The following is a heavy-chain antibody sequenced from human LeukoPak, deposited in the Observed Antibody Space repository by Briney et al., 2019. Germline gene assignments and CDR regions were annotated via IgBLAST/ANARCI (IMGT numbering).Heavy chain of an antibody. V-gene: IGHV3-74*01. CDR3: ARVDPTGDGYNCFDS. CDR1: GFTFSGYW. Sequence: GGSLRLSCAASGFTFSGYWMHWVRQAPGKGLLWVARINTDGSSTLYADSVKGRFTISRDNAKSTLYLQMDSLRPEDTAVYYCARVDPTGDGYNCFDSWGQGTLVTVSS. D-gene: IGHD5-24*01. CDR2: INTDGSST. J-gene: IGHJ4*02.